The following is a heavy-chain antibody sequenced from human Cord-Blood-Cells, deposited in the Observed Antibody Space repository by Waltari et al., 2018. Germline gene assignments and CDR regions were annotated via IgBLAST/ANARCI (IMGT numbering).Heavy chain of an antibody. CDR1: GGTFSSYA. CDR3: ARGVSDYGDYYYYYGMDV. Sequence: QVQLVQSGAEVKKPGSSVKVSCKASGGTFSSYAISWVRQAPGQGLEWMGGIIPIFGTANYAKKFQGRVTITADESTSTSYMELSSLRSEDTAVYYCARGVSDYGDYYYYYGMDVWGQGTTVTVSS. CDR2: IIPIFGTA. J-gene: IGHJ6*02. V-gene: IGHV1-69*01. D-gene: IGHD4-17*01.